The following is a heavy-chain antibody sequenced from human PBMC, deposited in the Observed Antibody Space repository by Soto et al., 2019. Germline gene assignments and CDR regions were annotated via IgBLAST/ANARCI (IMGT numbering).Heavy chain of an antibody. J-gene: IGHJ4*02. CDR1: GGSISSYY. D-gene: IGHD3-16*01. CDR2: IHYSGDT. V-gene: IGHV4-59*01. CDR3: ARYNSYAIDY. Sequence: SETLSLTCTVSGGSISSYYWSRIRQPPGKGLEWIAHIHYSGDTNYNPSLKSRVTISVDTSKNQFSLKLCSVTAADRAMYYCARYNSYAIDYWGQGTLVTVSS.